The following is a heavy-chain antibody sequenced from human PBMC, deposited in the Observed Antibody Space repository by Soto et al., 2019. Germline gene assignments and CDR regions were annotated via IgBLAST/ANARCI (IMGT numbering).Heavy chain of an antibody. J-gene: IGHJ4*02. V-gene: IGHV3-21*01. CDR3: AMTSQGGPQNFDF. Sequence: GGSLRLSCAASGFTFSSYSMNWVRQAPGKGLEWVSSISSSSSYIYYADSVKGRFTISRDNAKNSLYLQMNSLRAEDTAAYYCAMTSQGGPQNFDFWGQGTLVTVSS. CDR2: ISSSSSYI. D-gene: IGHD2-15*01. CDR1: GFTFSSYS.